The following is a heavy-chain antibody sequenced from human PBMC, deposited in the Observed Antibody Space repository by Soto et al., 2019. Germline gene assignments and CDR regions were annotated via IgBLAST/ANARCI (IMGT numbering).Heavy chain of an antibody. CDR1: GYTLSGCH. D-gene: IGHD2-2*02. CDR2: INVYNGET. V-gene: IGHV1-2*02. J-gene: IGHJ5*01. CDR3: AREGATRRPSRPAIGWLES. Sequence: ASVNVSCKSSGYTLSGCHMHWVRQAPGQGLEWMGWINVYNGETNIAQKFQGRVAMTRDTSITTAYVELSRLRFDDTAVYFCAREGATRRPSRPAIGWLESWGQGTQVTVSS.